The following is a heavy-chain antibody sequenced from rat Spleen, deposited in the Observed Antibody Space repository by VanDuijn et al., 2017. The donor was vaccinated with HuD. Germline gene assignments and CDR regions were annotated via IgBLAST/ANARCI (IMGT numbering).Heavy chain of an antibody. CDR1: GFTFSDYF. V-gene: IGHV5-29*01. J-gene: IGHJ1*01. D-gene: IGHD2-2*01. CDR2: ISADGTNT. CDR3: TSAGFLRDWYFDF. Sequence: EVQLVASDGGLVQPGRSLKLSCAASGFTFSDYFMAWVRQAPAQGLEWVATISADGTNTYYRDSVKGRFTISRDDVRSTLYLQMDSLRSEDTASYYCTSAGFLRDWYFDFWGPRTMVTVSS.